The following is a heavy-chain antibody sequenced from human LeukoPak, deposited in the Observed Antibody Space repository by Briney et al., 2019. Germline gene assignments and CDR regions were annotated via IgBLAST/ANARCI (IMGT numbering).Heavy chain of an antibody. J-gene: IGHJ6*02. Sequence: GASVKVSCKASGYTFTSYDINWVRQATGQGLEWMGWMNPNSGNTGYAQKFQGRVTMTRNTSISTAYMELSSLRSEDTAVYYCAGLGVVPETDHDYYYYYGMDVWGQGTTVTVSS. D-gene: IGHD2-2*01. CDR2: MNPNSGNT. CDR3: AGLGVVPETDHDYYYYYGMDV. V-gene: IGHV1-8*01. CDR1: GYTFTSYD.